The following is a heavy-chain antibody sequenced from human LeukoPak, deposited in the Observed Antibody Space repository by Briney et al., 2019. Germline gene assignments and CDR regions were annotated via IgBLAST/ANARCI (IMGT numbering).Heavy chain of an antibody. CDR1: GGSISSYY. V-gene: IGHV4-59*01. CDR2: IYDSGNT. CDR3: AKGEGDY. Sequence: SETLSLTCTVSGGSISSYYWSWIRQPPGKGLEWIGYIYDSGNTNYNPSLKSRVTISVDTSKNPFSLKVRSVTASDTAVYYCAKGEGDYWGQGTLVTVSS. J-gene: IGHJ4*02. D-gene: IGHD2-21*01.